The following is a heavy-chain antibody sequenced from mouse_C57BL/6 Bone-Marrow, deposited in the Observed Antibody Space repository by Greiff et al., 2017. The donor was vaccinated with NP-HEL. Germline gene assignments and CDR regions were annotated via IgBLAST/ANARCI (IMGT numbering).Heavy chain of an antibody. Sequence: EVKLQQSGPVLVKPGASVKMSCKASGYTFTDYYMNWVKQSHGKSLEWIGVINPYNGGTSYNQKFKGKATLTVDKSSSTAYMELNSLTSEDSAVYYCARLEIPLHYAMDYWGQGTSVTVSS. V-gene: IGHV1-19*01. CDR1: GYTFTDYY. D-gene: IGHD6-1*01. CDR3: ARLEIPLHYAMDY. CDR2: INPYNGGT. J-gene: IGHJ4*01.